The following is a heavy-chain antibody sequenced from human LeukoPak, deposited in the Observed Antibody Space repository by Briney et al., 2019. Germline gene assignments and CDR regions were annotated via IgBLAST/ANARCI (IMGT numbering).Heavy chain of an antibody. Sequence: GGSLRLSCAASGFTLSSYGMSWVRQAPGKGLGWVSGMSGFGGRTYYAESVKGRFTISRDNSKNTLYLQMNSLRAEDTAVYYCAKRFGSDNNYYIDYWGQGTLVTVSS. V-gene: IGHV3-23*01. CDR2: MSGFGGRT. CDR1: GFTLSSYG. J-gene: IGHJ4*02. CDR3: AKRFGSDNNYYIDY. D-gene: IGHD6-19*01.